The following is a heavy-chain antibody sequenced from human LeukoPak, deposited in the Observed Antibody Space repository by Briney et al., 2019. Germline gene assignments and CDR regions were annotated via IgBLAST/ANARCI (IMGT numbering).Heavy chain of an antibody. V-gene: IGHV3-74*01. J-gene: IGHJ5*02. CDR1: GFNFNNYW. Sequence: GGSLRLSCAASGFNFNNYWMHWVRQTPGKGLEWVSRINSDGSTTTYADSVKGRFTISRVNTKNMLYLQMNSLTAEDTAMYYCASLSQYPSAWFDPWGQGTLVTVSS. CDR3: ASLSQYPSAWFDP. D-gene: IGHD2/OR15-2a*01. CDR2: INSDGSTT.